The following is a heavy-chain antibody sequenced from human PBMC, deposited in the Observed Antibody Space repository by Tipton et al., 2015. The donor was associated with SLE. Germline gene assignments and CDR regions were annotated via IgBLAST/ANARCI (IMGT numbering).Heavy chain of an antibody. J-gene: IGHJ4*02. CDR1: GGSISSYY. CDR3: ARAEYSSGWFNY. CDR2: IYHSGRT. V-gene: IGHV4-59*01. Sequence: TLSLTCTVSGGSISSYYWSWIRQPPGKGLEWIGYIYHSGRTNYNPSLKSRVTISLDTAKNQFSPKLNSVTAADTAVYYCARAEYSSGWFNYWGRGTLLIVSS. D-gene: IGHD6-19*01.